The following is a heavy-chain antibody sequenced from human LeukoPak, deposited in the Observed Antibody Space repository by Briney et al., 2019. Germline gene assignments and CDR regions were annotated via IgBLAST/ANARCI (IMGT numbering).Heavy chain of an antibody. V-gene: IGHV3-53*05. CDR3: ATEVSVVGATWAFDI. J-gene: IGHJ3*02. CDR1: GFTVSRNY. D-gene: IGHD1-26*01. CDR2: IYSGGST. Sequence: GGSLRLSCAASGFTVSRNYMSWVRQAPGKGLEWVSVIYSGGSTYYADSVKGKFTISRDNAKNSLYLQMNSLRSEDTAVYYCATEVSVVGATWAFDIWGQGTMVTVSS.